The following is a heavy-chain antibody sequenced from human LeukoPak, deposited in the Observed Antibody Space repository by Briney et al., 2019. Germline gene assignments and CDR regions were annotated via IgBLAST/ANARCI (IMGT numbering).Heavy chain of an antibody. CDR1: GFTFSDYY. D-gene: IGHD3-10*01. J-gene: IGHJ4*02. Sequence: GGSLRLSCAASGFTFSDYYMNWIRQAPGKGLECVSYISSSSTYTNYADSVKGRFTISRDNAKNSLYLQMNSLRAEDTAVYYCAKEQTSSGFFDFWGQGTLVSVSS. CDR2: ISSSSTYT. CDR3: AKEQTSSGFFDF. V-gene: IGHV3-11*05.